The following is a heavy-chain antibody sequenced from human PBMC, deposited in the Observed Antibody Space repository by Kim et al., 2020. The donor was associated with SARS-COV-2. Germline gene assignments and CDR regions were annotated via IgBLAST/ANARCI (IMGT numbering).Heavy chain of an antibody. J-gene: IGHJ6*02. Sequence: GESLKISCKASGYNFSAYWIGWVRQMPGKGLEWMGIIDPGESDTRYSPSFQGQVTIPADKPINTAYLQWSSLKASDTARYYCARSQPETYSGYGYYYYAMDVWGQGTTVTVSS. D-gene: IGHD5-12*01. CDR2: IDPGESDT. V-gene: IGHV5-51*04. CDR3: ARSQPETYSGYGYYYYAMDV. CDR1: GYNFSAYW.